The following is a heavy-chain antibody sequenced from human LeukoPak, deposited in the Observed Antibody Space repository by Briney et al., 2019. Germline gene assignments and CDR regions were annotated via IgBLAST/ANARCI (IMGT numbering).Heavy chain of an antibody. D-gene: IGHD5-12*01. Sequence: SESLSLTCTVSGGSVSSGSYYWSWIRQPPGKGLEWIGYIYYSGSTNYNPSLKSRVTISVDTSKNQFSLKLSSVTAADTAVYYCARQTFSGYDPTDYWGQGTLVTVSS. CDR2: IYYSGST. CDR3: ARQTFSGYDPTDY. CDR1: GGSVSSGSYY. J-gene: IGHJ4*02. V-gene: IGHV4-61*01.